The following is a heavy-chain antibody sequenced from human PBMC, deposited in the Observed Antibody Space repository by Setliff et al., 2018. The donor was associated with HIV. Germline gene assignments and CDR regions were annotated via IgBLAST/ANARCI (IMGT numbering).Heavy chain of an antibody. CDR1: GGSISNGAYY. CDR2: IYYSDIT. Sequence: SETLSLTCTVSGGSISNGAYYWSWVRQHPGKGLEWIGYIYYSDITYYNPSLESRVTISVDTSKNQFSLKLSSVTAADTAVYYCARMTYYYDSSGYRENWFDPWGQRTLVTVSS. J-gene: IGHJ5*02. CDR3: ARMTYYYDSSGYRENWFDP. D-gene: IGHD3-22*01. V-gene: IGHV4-31*02.